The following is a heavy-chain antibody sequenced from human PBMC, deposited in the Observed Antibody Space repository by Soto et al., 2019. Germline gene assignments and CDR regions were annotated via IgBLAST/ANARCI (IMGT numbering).Heavy chain of an antibody. CDR1: GFRFSSYT. J-gene: IGHJ4*02. CDR3: ARDGGNYGDYEGPFYY. CDR2: IRNGRSNI. D-gene: IGHD4-17*01. Sequence: GGSLRLSCGASGFRFSSYTMSWVRQAPGQGLEWVSDIRNGRSNIYYADSVKGRFTIFRENSKNTLYLQMNSLRAEDTAVYYYARDGGNYGDYEGPFYYWGQGTLVTVSS. V-gene: IGHV3-48*01.